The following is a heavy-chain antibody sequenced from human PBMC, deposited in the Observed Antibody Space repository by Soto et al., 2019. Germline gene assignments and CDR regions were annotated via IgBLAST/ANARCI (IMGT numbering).Heavy chain of an antibody. V-gene: IGHV1-69*08. D-gene: IGHD5-12*01. CDR1: GGTFSTST. CDR2: TIPLLNVA. J-gene: IGHJ4*02. Sequence: QVQLVQSGAEVKKPGSSVKVSCKASGGTFSTSTFTWVRQAPGQGLEWMGRTIPLLNVADYAQDFQGRVTITADKSTSTAYMELTSLTSKDTAVYYCARDSPIGSTYSGYDAIDSWGRGTLVTVSS. CDR3: ARDSPIGSTYSGYDAIDS.